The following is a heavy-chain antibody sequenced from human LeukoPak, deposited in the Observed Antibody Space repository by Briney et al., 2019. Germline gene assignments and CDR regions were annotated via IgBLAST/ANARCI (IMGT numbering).Heavy chain of an antibody. J-gene: IGHJ4*02. D-gene: IGHD4-17*01. CDR1: GFTFSLYS. V-gene: IGHV3-23*01. Sequence: GGSLRLSCAASGFTFSLYSMSWVRQAPGKGLEWVSAFSSRAGATFYADSVRGRFTISRDNSKNTLHLQMDSLRPEDTAVYYCAKDAHDYGDYYFDYWGQGILVTVSS. CDR3: AKDAHDYGDYYFDY. CDR2: FSSRAGAT.